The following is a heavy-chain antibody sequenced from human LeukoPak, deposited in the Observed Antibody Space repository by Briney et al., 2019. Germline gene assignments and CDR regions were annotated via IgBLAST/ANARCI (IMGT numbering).Heavy chain of an antibody. Sequence: PGGSLRLSCAASGFTVSDYYMSWIRQAPGKGLEWVSYISSSSSYTNYADSVKGRFTISRDNAKNSLYLQMNSLRAEDTAVYYCASAPAGYEYAFDIWGQGTMVTVSS. CDR1: GFTVSDYY. CDR2: ISSSSSYT. CDR3: ASAPAGYEYAFDI. V-gene: IGHV3-11*06. D-gene: IGHD5-12*01. J-gene: IGHJ3*02.